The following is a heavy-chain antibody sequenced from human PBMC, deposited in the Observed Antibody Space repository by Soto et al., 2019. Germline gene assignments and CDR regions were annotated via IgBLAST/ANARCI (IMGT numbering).Heavy chain of an antibody. V-gene: IGHV1-69*01. CDR3: ARDRGYCSSTSCYSGYYYYGMDV. CDR2: IIPIFGTA. D-gene: IGHD2-2*03. CDR1: GGTFSSYA. Sequence: QVQLVQSGAEVQKPGSSVKVSCKASGGTFSSYAISWVRQAPGQGLEWMGGIIPIFGTANYAQKFQGRVTITADESTSTAYMELSSLRSEDTAVYYCARDRGYCSSTSCYSGYYYYGMDVWGQGTTVTVSS. J-gene: IGHJ6*02.